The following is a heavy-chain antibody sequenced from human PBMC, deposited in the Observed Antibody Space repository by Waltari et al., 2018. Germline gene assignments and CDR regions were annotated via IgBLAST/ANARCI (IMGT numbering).Heavy chain of an antibody. CDR1: GFTFSSYW. CDR3: ARDPRAFDY. V-gene: IGHV3-7*01. Sequence: EVQLVESGGGLVQPGGSLRLSCAASGFTFSSYWMIWVRQAQGKGLEWVANIKQDGSVKYYVDSVKGRFTISRDNAKNSLYLQMNSLRAEDTAVYYCARDPRAFDYWGQGTLVTVSS. J-gene: IGHJ4*02. CDR2: IKQDGSVK.